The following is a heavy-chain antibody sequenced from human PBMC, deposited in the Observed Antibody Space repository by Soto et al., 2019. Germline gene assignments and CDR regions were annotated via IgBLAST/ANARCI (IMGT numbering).Heavy chain of an antibody. D-gene: IGHD4-17*01. CDR3: ARSPGDDAAFDI. Sequence: GESLKISCKASGYTFINYWIGWVRQMPGKGLEWMGIIYPDDSDTRYSPSFQGQVTISADKSINTAYLQWSSLKAPDTAIYYCARSPGDDAAFDIWGQGTMVTVSS. V-gene: IGHV5-51*01. CDR1: GYTFINYW. J-gene: IGHJ3*02. CDR2: IYPDDSDT.